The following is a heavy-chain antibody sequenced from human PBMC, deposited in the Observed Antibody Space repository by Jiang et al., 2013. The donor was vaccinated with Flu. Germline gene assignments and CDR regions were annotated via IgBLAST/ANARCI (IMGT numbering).Heavy chain of an antibody. CDR2: SILVTLIP. CDR1: GYSFTSYW. D-gene: IGHD3-3*01. J-gene: IGHJ5*02. V-gene: IGHV5-51*01. Sequence: GAEVKKPGESLKISCKGSGYSFTSYWIGWVRQMPGKAWSGWGSSILVTLIPDTARPSKAQVTISADKSISTAYLQWSSLKASDTAMYYCARLRRPLRFLEWLPRRGFDPWGQGTLVTVSS. CDR3: ARLRRPLRFLEWLPRRGFDP.